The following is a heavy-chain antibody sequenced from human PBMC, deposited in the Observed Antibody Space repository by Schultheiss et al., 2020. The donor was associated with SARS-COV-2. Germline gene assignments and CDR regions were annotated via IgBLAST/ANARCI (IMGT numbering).Heavy chain of an antibody. D-gene: IGHD6-19*01. CDR3: ARFPPSAAVAGVWAFDI. CDR1: GHTFATFD. CDR2: IIPILGIA. V-gene: IGHV1-69*04. J-gene: IGHJ3*02. Sequence: SVKVSCKPSGHTFATFDFTWVRQAPGQGLEWMGRIIPILGIANYAQKFQGRVTITADKSTSTAYMELSSLRSEDTAVYYCARFPPSAAVAGVWAFDIWGQGTMVTVSS.